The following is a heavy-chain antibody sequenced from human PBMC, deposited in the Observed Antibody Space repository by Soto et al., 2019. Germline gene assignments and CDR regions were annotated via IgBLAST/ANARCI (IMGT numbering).Heavy chain of an antibody. CDR1: GGTFSSYA. J-gene: IGHJ2*01. D-gene: IGHD6-6*01. V-gene: IGHV1-69*01. CDR2: IIPIFGTA. CDR3: ARAYMYSSSPLPLNWYFDL. Sequence: QVQLVQSGAEVKKPGSSVKVSCKASGGTFSSYAISWVRQAPGQGLEWMGGIIPIFGTANYAQKFQGRVTITADESTSTAYMELSSLRSEDTAVYYCARAYMYSSSPLPLNWYFDLWGRGTLVTVSS.